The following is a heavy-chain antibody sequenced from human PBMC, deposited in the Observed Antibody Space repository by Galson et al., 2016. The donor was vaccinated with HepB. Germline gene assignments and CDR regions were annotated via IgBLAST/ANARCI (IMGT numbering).Heavy chain of an antibody. CDR2: ITWDDDI. J-gene: IGHJ3*02. D-gene: IGHD1-1*01. Sequence: PALVKPTQTLTLTCTFSGFSLSTSGMSVSWICQPPGKALEWLALITWDDDIYYSPSLKTRLTVSKDSSKNQVVLTMANMDPVDTATYYCARIHLTTGRLDAFDIWGQGTLVTVSS. CDR1: GFSLSTSGMS. CDR3: ARIHLTTGRLDAFDI. V-gene: IGHV2-70*01.